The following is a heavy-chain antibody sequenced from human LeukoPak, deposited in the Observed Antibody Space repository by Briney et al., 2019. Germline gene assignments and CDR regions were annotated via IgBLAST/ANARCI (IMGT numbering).Heavy chain of an antibody. CDR3: ARGSRFSGSYYGY. D-gene: IGHD1-26*01. V-gene: IGHV4-59*11. CDR2: IYYSGST. Sequence: PSETLSLTCTVSGGSISSHYWSWIRQPPGKGLEWIGYIYYSGSTNYNPSLKSRVTISVDTSKNQFSLKLSSVTAADTAVYYCARGSRFSGSYYGYWGQGTLVTVSS. CDR1: GGSISSHY. J-gene: IGHJ4*02.